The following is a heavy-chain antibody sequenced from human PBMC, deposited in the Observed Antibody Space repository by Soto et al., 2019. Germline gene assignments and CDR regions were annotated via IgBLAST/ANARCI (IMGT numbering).Heavy chain of an antibody. Sequence: SVKVSCKASGYTSTNYGMHWVRQAPGQRLEWMGWINAGSGNTNYAQKFQERVTITRDMSTSTAYMELSSLRSEDTAVYYCAADLGYDFWSGPTSGYYYYMDVWGKGTTVTVSS. CDR3: AADLGYDFWSGPTSGYYYYMDV. J-gene: IGHJ6*03. CDR1: GYTSTNYG. CDR2: INAGSGNT. D-gene: IGHD3-3*01. V-gene: IGHV1-58*02.